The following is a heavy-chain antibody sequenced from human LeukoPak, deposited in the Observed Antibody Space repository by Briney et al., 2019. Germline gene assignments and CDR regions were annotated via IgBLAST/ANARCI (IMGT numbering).Heavy chain of an antibody. CDR2: ISSSSSYI. J-gene: IGHJ4*02. V-gene: IGHV3-21*01. D-gene: IGHD3-22*01. CDR1: GFTFSSYS. Sequence: QPGGSLRLSCAASGFTFSSYSMNWVRQAPGKGLEWVSSISSSSSYIYYADSVKGRFTISRENAKNSLYLQMNSLRAEDTAVYYCARDLRGYYQDESDYWGQGTLVTVSS. CDR3: ARDLRGYYQDESDY.